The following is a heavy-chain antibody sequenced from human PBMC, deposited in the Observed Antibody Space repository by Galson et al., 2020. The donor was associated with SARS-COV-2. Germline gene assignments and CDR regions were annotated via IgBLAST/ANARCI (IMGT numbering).Heavy chain of an antibody. CDR2: ISAYNGNT. D-gene: IGHD3-3*01. CDR1: GYTFTSYG. CDR3: ARDLSPHGERTYYDFWSGRLPPYYYYGMDV. J-gene: IGHJ6*02. Sequence: ASVKVSCKASGYTFTSYGISWVRQAPGQGLEWMGWISAYNGNTNYAQKLQGRVTMTTDTSTSTAYMELRSLRSDDTAVYYCARDLSPHGERTYYDFWSGRLPPYYYYGMDVWGQGTTVTVSS. V-gene: IGHV1-18*04.